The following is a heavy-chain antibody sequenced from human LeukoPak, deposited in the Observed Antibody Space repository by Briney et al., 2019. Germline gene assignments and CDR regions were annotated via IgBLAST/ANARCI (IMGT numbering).Heavy chain of an antibody. J-gene: IGHJ4*02. CDR2: ISGGGGST. V-gene: IGHV3-23*01. Sequence: GGSLRLSCAASGFMFGTYAMNWVRQAPGKGLEWVSAISGGGGSTYYADSVRGRLTISRDNSQKTLYLQMDRLRVEDTAVYYCARHLSSGDLYVEIALDVWGQGTLVTVSS. D-gene: IGHD2-15*01. CDR1: GFMFGTYA. CDR3: ARHLSSGDLYVEIALDV.